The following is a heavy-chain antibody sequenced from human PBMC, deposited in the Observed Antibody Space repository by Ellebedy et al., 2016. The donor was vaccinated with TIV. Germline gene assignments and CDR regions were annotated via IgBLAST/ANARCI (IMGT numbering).Heavy chain of an antibody. CDR2: ISAYNGNT. V-gene: IGHV1-18*01. Sequence: AASVKVSCKASGYTFTSYGISWVRQAPGQGLEWMGWISAYNGNTNYAQKLQGRVTMTTDTSTTTAYMELSRLRSDDTAVYYCARDGGSYSDFDYWGQGTLVTVSS. CDR1: GYTFTSYG. J-gene: IGHJ4*02. D-gene: IGHD1-26*01. CDR3: ARDGGSYSDFDY.